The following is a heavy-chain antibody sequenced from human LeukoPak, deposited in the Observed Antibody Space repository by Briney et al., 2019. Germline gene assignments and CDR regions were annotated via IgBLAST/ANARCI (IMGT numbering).Heavy chain of an antibody. CDR2: IIPIFGPA. J-gene: IGHJ3*02. CDR3: AGVRHDYGDYGAFDI. D-gene: IGHD4-17*01. Sequence: GAAVKVSCKASAGTFSSYDISLVRQAPGQGLELMVGIIPIFGPANYAQKFQCRVTITTEESTSTAYMELRSLRSEDTAVYYCAGVRHDYGDYGAFDIWGEGTMVTVSS. CDR1: AGTFSSYD. V-gene: IGHV1-69*05.